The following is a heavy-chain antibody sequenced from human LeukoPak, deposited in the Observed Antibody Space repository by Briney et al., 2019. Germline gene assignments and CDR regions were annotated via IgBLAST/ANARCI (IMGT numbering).Heavy chain of an antibody. D-gene: IGHD6-19*01. V-gene: IGHV3-23*01. CDR1: GFTFSSHA. Sequence: GGSLRLSCAVSGFTFSSHAMSWVRQAPGKGLEWVSGISGSAGSTYYADSVKGRFTISRDNSKNTLYLQMNSLRAEDTAVYYCAKDTLYNSGWFRGKIDHWGQGTLVTVSS. CDR3: AKDTLYNSGWFRGKIDH. J-gene: IGHJ4*02. CDR2: ISGSAGST.